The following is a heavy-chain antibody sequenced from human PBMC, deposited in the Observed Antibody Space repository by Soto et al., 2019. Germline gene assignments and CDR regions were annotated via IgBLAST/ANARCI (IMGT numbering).Heavy chain of an antibody. CDR2: ISAYNGNT. V-gene: IGHV1-18*01. Sequence: GASVKVSCKASGYSFTNYGISWVRQAPGQGLEWMGWISAYNGNTNYAQKLQGRVTMTTDTSTSTAYMELRSLRSDDTAVYYCARDRDSSGRTYYGMDVWGQGTTVTVSS. D-gene: IGHD3-22*01. CDR3: ARDRDSSGRTYYGMDV. CDR1: GYSFTNYG. J-gene: IGHJ6*02.